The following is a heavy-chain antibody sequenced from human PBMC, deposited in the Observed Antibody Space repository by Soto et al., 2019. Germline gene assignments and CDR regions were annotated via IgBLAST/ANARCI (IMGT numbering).Heavy chain of an antibody. CDR2: IYHSGST. V-gene: IGHV4-4*02. D-gene: IGHD2-8*02. CDR1: GGSISSTNW. J-gene: IGHJ4*02. Sequence: QVQLQESGPELVKPSGTLSLTCAISGGSISSTNWWTWVRQPQGKGLEWVAEIYHSGSTNYNPSLKSRVTISVDKSNNQFSLKMSSVTAADTAVYYCASGSTGLLDYWGQGTLVTVSA. CDR3: ASGSTGLLDY.